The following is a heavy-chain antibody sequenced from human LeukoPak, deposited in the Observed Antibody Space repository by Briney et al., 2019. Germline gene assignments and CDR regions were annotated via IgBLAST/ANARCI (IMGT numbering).Heavy chain of an antibody. CDR1: GFTFSSYS. V-gene: IGHV3-21*01. Sequence: PGGSLRLSCAASGFTFSSYSMNWVRQAPGKGLEWVSSISSSSSYIYYADSVKGRFTISRDNAKNSLYLQMNCLRAEDTAVYYCARAYCGGDCYSWPRYYYYGMDVWGQGTTVTVSS. J-gene: IGHJ6*02. D-gene: IGHD2-21*02. CDR3: ARAYCGGDCYSWPRYYYYGMDV. CDR2: ISSSSSYI.